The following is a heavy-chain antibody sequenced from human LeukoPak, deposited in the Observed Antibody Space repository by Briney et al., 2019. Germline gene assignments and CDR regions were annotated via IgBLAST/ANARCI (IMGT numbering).Heavy chain of an antibody. Sequence: GGSLRLSCAASGFTFSSYSMNWVRQAPGKGLEWVSSISSSSSYIYYADSVKGRFTISRDNAKNSLYLQLNSLRVEDTALYYCVKDRTGDSGTFDIWGQGTLVTVSS. CDR3: VKDRTGDSGTFDI. J-gene: IGHJ3*02. D-gene: IGHD4-17*01. V-gene: IGHV3-21*04. CDR2: ISSSSSYI. CDR1: GFTFSSYS.